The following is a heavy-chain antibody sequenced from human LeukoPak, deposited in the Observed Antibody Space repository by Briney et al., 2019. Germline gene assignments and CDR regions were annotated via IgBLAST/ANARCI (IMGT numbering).Heavy chain of an antibody. J-gene: IGHJ5*02. Sequence: PGGSLRLSCVASGVTVSRNYMTWVRQAPGKGLEWVSVIYSGGSTYYADSVKGRFTISRDNSKNTLYLQINSLRAEGTAVYYCARGSILWNWFDPWGQGTLVIVSS. CDR3: ARGSILWNWFDP. CDR1: GVTVSRNY. CDR2: IYSGGST. V-gene: IGHV3-66*01. D-gene: IGHD3-10*01.